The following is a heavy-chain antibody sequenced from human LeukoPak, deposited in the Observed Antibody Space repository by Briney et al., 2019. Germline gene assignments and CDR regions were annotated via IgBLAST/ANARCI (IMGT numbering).Heavy chain of an antibody. J-gene: IGHJ4*02. D-gene: IGHD5-18*01. Sequence: ASVKVSCKASGYTFTSYYMHWVRQAPGQGLEWMGIINPSGGSTSYAQKFQGRVTMTRDTSTSTVYMELSRLRSDDTAVYYCATSSEGGYSYGSDIDYWGQGTLVTVSS. V-gene: IGHV1-46*01. CDR2: INPSGGST. CDR1: GYTFTSYY. CDR3: ATSSEGGYSYGSDIDY.